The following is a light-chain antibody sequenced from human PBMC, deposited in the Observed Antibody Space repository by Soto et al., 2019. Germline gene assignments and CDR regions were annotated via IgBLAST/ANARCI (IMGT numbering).Light chain of an antibody. CDR2: QDS. J-gene: IGLJ1*01. CDR1: KLGDKY. CDR3: QAWDSNNYV. V-gene: IGLV3-1*01. Sequence: SYELTQPPSVSVSPGQTASITCSGDKLGDKYACWYQQKPGQSPVLVICQDSKRPSGIPERFSGSRSGNTATLTISGTQAMDEADYYCQAWDSNNYVFGTGTKLTVL.